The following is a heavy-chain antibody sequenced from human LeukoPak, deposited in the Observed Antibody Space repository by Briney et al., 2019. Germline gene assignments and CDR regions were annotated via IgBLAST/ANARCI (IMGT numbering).Heavy chain of an antibody. V-gene: IGHV4-61*01. CDR1: GGSVSSGSYY. CDR3: ARDFDGDYAVDY. D-gene: IGHD4-17*01. CDR2: IYYSGST. J-gene: IGHJ4*02. Sequence: KTSETLYLTCTVSGGSVSSGSYYWSWIRQPPGKGLEWIGYIYYSGSTNYNPSLKSRVTISVDTSKNQFSLKLSSVTAADTAVYYCARDFDGDYAVDYWGQGTLVTVSS.